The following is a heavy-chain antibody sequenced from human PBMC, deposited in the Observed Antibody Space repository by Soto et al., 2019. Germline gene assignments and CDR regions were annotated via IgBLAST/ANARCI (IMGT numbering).Heavy chain of an antibody. CDR2: ISYDGSNK. J-gene: IGHJ5*02. D-gene: IGHD3-16*01. CDR3: ARDYTRGGGSAAALLMLIDP. Sequence: QVQLVESGGGVVQPGRSLRLSCAASGFIFSSFGMHWVRQAPGKGLEWVAVISYDGSNKYYADSVKGRFTISRDNYKNTLYLQMNSLRPEDTAFYYCARDYTRGGGSAAALLMLIDPWGQGTLVTVSS. V-gene: IGHV3-30*03. CDR1: GFIFSSFG.